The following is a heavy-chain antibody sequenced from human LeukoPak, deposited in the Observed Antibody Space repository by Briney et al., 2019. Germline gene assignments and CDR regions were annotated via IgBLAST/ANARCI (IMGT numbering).Heavy chain of an antibody. CDR3: ARDRPYYGSGSYYGGDFDY. V-gene: IGHV1-18*01. Sequence: GGSLRLSCAASGFTFTSYGISWVRQAPGQGLEWMGWISAYNGNTNYAQKLQGRVTMTTDTSTSTAYMELKSLRSDDTAVYYCARDRPYYGSGSYYGGDFDYWGQGTLVTVSS. D-gene: IGHD3-10*01. J-gene: IGHJ4*02. CDR1: GFTFTSYG. CDR2: ISAYNGNT.